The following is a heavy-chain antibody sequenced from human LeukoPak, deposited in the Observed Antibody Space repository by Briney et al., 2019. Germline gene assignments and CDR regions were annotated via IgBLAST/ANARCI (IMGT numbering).Heavy chain of an antibody. D-gene: IGHD2-2*01. J-gene: IGHJ5*02. CDR3: ARDHCSSTSCRNVGHWSDP. V-gene: IGHV1-2*02. CDR1: GYTFTGYY. CDR2: IDPNSGGT. Sequence: ASVKVSCKASGYTFTGYYMHWVRQAPGQGLEWMGWIDPNSGGTNYAQKFQGRVTMTRDTSISTAYMELSRLRSDDTAVYYCARDHCSSTSCRNVGHWSDPWGQGTLVTVSS.